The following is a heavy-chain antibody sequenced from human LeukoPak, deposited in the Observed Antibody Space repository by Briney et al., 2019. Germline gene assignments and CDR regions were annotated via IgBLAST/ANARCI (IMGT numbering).Heavy chain of an antibody. J-gene: IGHJ4*02. CDR3: ARADYDSSGTFDY. D-gene: IGHD3-22*01. CDR2: ISSSSTYI. CDR1: GFTFSSYS. Sequence: GGSLRLSCAASGFTFSSYSMNWVRQAQGRGLDWVSSISSSSTYIYYADSVQGRFTISRDNAKNSLYLQMNSLRADDTAVYYCARADYDSSGTFDYWGQGTLVTVSS. V-gene: IGHV3-21*01.